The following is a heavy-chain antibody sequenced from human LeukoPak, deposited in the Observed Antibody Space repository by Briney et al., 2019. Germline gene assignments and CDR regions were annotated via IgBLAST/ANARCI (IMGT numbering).Heavy chain of an antibody. Sequence: ASVKVYCKASGYTFTSYDINWVRQATGQGLEWMGWMNPNSGNTGYAQKFQGRVTITRNTSISTAYMELSSLRSEDTAVYYCARGGNYDFWSGYLYNWFDPWGQGTLVTVSS. D-gene: IGHD3-3*01. CDR3: ARGGNYDFWSGYLYNWFDP. J-gene: IGHJ5*02. V-gene: IGHV1-8*03. CDR1: GYTFTSYD. CDR2: MNPNSGNT.